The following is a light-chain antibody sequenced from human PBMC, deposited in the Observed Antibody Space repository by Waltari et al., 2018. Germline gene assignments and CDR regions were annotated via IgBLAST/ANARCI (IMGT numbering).Light chain of an antibody. V-gene: IGLV3-1*01. Sequence: SYELTQPPSVSVSPGQTASITCSGDKLGRKYAFWYQQKSGQSPVVIIYQNNKRPSRIPARFSGSNSGNTATLTISGTQTLDEADYYCQAWDGSTAVFGTGTKVTVL. J-gene: IGLJ1*01. CDR1: KLGRKY. CDR3: QAWDGSTAV. CDR2: QNN.